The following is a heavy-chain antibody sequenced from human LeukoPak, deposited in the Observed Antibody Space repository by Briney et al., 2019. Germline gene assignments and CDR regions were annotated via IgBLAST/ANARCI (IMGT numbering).Heavy chain of an antibody. D-gene: IGHD2-2*01. J-gene: IGHJ6*02. CDR2: IIPIFGTA. CDR3: ASSDIVVVPAALFDYYYYYGMDV. V-gene: IGHV1-69*05. CDR1: GGTFSSYG. Sequence: ASVKVSCKASGGTFSSYGISWVRQAPGQGLEWMGGIIPIFGTANYAQKFQGRVTITRDTSASTAYMELSSLRSEDTAVYYCASSDIVVVPAALFDYYYYYGMDVWGQGTTVTVSS.